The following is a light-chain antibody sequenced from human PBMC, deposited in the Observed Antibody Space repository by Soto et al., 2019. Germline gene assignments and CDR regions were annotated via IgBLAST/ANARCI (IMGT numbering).Light chain of an antibody. J-gene: IGKJ2*01. Sequence: IVMTQSPATLSVSPGDRATLSCRASQSVGSSLAWYQQKPGQAPRLLIYHASTRATAVPARFSGSESGTEFTLTIRLLQSEDFAVYYCQHHFNWPPFAFGPGTKLEI. CDR2: HAS. CDR1: QSVGSS. V-gene: IGKV3-15*01. CDR3: QHHFNWPPFA.